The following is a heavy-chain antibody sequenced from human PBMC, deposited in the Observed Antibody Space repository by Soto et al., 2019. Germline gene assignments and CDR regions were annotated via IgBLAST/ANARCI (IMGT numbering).Heavy chain of an antibody. D-gene: IGHD5-12*01. V-gene: IGHV1-24*01. J-gene: IGHJ3*02. Sequence: ASVKVSCKVSGYTLTGLSMHWVRQAPGKGLEWMGGFDPEDGETIYAQKFQGRVTMTEDTSTDTAYMELSSLRSEDTAVYYCATGSGLYSGYAQAFDIWGKGTMVTVSS. CDR1: GYTLTGLS. CDR3: ATGSGLYSGYAQAFDI. CDR2: FDPEDGET.